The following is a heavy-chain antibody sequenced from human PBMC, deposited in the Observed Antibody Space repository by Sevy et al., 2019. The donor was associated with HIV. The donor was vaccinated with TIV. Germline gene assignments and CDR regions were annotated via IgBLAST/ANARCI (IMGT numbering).Heavy chain of an antibody. J-gene: IGHJ4*02. CDR2: IKQDGSEK. CDR3: ARDPFNGSGSYSATLEY. D-gene: IGHD3-10*01. CDR1: GFTFSSYW. Sequence: GGSLRLSCAASGFTFSSYWMSWVRQAPGKGLEWVDNIKQDGSEKYYVDSVKGRFTISRDNAKNSLYLQMNSLRAEDTAVYYCARDPFNGSGSYSATLEYWGQGTLVTVSS. V-gene: IGHV3-7*01.